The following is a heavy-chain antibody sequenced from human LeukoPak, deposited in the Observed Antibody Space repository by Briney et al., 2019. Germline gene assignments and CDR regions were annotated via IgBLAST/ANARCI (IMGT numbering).Heavy chain of an antibody. J-gene: IGHJ4*02. V-gene: IGHV4-34*01. D-gene: IGHD5-12*01. CDR1: GGSLSAYY. CDR3: ATGLPGDYDYNCFDY. Sequence: SETLSLTCAVYGGSLSAYYWTWIRQPPGKGLEWIGEINHGGSTNYNPSLKSRITMSIDTSKNQFSLELSSVTAADTAVYFCATGLPGDYDYNCFDYWGQGTLVTVSS. CDR2: INHGGST.